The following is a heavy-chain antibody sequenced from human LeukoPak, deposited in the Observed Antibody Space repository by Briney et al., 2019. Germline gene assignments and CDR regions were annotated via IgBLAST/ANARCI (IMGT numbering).Heavy chain of an antibody. CDR3: ARQGVRYKYRSGWLTYNWFDP. CDR2: TYYRSTWYT. V-gene: IGHV6-1*01. Sequence: TSQTHSLTCAISGDSVSSNSAAWNWIRQSPSRGLEWLGRTYYRSTWYTDYAASVKSRISISPDTSKNQFSLHLSSVTPDDTAVYYCARQGVRYKYRSGWLTYNWFDPWGQGTLVNVSS. CDR1: GDSVSSNSAA. J-gene: IGHJ5*02. D-gene: IGHD6-19*01.